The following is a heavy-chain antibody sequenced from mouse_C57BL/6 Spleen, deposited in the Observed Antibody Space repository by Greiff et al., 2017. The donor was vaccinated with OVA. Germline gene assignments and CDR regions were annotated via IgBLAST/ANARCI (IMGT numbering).Heavy chain of an antibody. D-gene: IGHD1-1*01. Sequence: EVKLQQSGPELVKPGASVKISCKASGYTFTDYYMNWVKQSHGKSLEWIGDINPNNGGTSYNQKFKGKATLTVDKSSSTAYMELRSLTSEDSAVYYCARIYGSRTYYFDYWGQGTTLTVSS. CDR2: INPNNGGT. J-gene: IGHJ2*01. CDR1: GYTFTDYY. CDR3: ARIYGSRTYYFDY. V-gene: IGHV1-26*01.